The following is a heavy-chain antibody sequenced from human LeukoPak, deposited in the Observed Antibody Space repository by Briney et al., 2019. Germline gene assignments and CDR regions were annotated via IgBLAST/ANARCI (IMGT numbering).Heavy chain of an antibody. V-gene: IGHV1-2*02. CDR3: ARDRRMITFERPSFDY. Sequence: ASVKVSCKASGYTFTGYFMRWVRQAPGQGLEWMGWINPNSGDTNYAQKFQGRVTMTRDTSISTAYMELSRLRSDDTAVYYCARDRRMITFERPSFDYWGQGTLVTVSS. D-gene: IGHD3-16*01. J-gene: IGHJ4*02. CDR1: GYTFTGYF. CDR2: INPNSGDT.